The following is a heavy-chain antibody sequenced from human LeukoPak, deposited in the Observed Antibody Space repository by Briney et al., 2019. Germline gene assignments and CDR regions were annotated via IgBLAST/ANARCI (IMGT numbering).Heavy chain of an antibody. J-gene: IGHJ4*02. Sequence: SVKVSCKASGGTFSSYTISWVRQAPGQGLEWMGRIIPILGIANYAQKFQGRVTITADKSTSTAYMELSSLRSEDTAVYYCASPCGGDIAVAGFGYWGQGTLVTVSS. CDR2: IIPILGIA. CDR3: ASPCGGDIAVAGFGY. V-gene: IGHV1-69*02. CDR1: GGTFSSYT. D-gene: IGHD6-19*01.